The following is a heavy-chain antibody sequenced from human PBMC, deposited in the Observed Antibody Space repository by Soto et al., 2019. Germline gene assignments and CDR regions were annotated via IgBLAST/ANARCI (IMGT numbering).Heavy chain of an antibody. J-gene: IGHJ6*02. CDR3: ARDYGSGSYSYYYGMDV. V-gene: IGHV4-61*08. D-gene: IGHD3-10*01. Sequence: SETLSLTCTVSGGSISSGDYYWSWIRQPPGKGLEWIGYIYYSGSTNYNPSLKSRVTISVDTSKNQFSLKLSSVTAADTAVYYCARDYGSGSYSYYYGMDVWGQGTTVT. CDR2: IYYSGST. CDR1: GGSISSGDYY.